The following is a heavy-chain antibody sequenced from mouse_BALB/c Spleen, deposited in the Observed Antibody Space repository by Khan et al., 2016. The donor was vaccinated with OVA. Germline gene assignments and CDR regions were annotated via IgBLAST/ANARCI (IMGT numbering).Heavy chain of an antibody. Sequence: VQLQQSGPDLVKPGASVKISCKASGYSFTAYYMHWVKESHGKTLECIGRVNPSNGDTTYNQKFRGKAILTVDKSSSTAYMELRSLTSEDSAVDYCVRGYEFFPYGGQGTLVTFSA. V-gene: IGHV1-18*01. J-gene: IGHJ3*01. CDR3: VRGYEFFPY. CDR1: GYSFTAYY. CDR2: VNPSNGDT. D-gene: IGHD2-14*01.